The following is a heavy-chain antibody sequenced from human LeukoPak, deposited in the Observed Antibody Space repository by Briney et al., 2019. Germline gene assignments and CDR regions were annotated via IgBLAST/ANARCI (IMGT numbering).Heavy chain of an antibody. CDR2: ISAYNGNT. CDR3: ARGDYYDSSGYYPAGYFDC. D-gene: IGHD3-22*01. V-gene: IGHV1-18*01. CDR1: GCTFTSYG. J-gene: IGHJ4*02. Sequence: ASVKVSCKASGCTFTSYGISWVRQAPGQGLEWMGWISAYNGNTNYAQKLQGRVTMTTDTSTSTAYMELRSLRSDDTAVYYCARGDYYDSSGYYPAGYFDCWGQGTLVTVSS.